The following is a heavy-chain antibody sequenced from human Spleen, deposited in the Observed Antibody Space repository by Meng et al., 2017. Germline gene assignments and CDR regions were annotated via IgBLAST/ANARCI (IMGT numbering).Heavy chain of an antibody. D-gene: IGHD6-13*01. Sequence: GSLRLSCNVSGGSINKYSWTWIRQSPRKGLEWIGSVSDSGSANYTPSLKSRVTISLDTSKNQFSLSLNSVTAADTEVYYCARALYSSSWYSSLKGYFDLWGRGTQVTVSS. CDR2: VSDSGSA. J-gene: IGHJ2*01. V-gene: IGHV4-59*01. CDR3: ARALYSSSWYSSLKGYFDL. CDR1: GGSINKYS.